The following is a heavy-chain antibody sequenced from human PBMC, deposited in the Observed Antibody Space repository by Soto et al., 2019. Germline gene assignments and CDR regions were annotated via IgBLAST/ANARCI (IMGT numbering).Heavy chain of an antibody. J-gene: IGHJ4*02. CDR3: SRGGGGGLFDL. CDR2: ISTRTTYK. V-gene: IGHV3-11*06. CDR1: GVTFSDHY. Sequence: QVQLVESGGGLVKHGGSLRLSCASSGVTFSDHYTSWIRRSPGKGLEFLSYISTRTTYKNYADSVKGRFTISRDNAKNSLYLQLNSLRAEEPAIYYCSRGGGGGLFDLWGQGTFVTVAS. D-gene: IGHD2-15*01.